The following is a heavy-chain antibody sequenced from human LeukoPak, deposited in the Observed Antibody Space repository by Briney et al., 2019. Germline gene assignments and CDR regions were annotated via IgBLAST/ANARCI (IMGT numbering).Heavy chain of an antibody. CDR3: ARRAYSGSYLSYFDY. Sequence: SETLSLTCTVSGGSISSSSYYWAWIRQPPGKGLEWIGSIYYSGSTYYNPSLRSRVTISVDTSKNQFSLKLSSVTAADTAVYYCARRAYSGSYLSYFDYWGQGTLVTVSS. J-gene: IGHJ4*02. CDR1: GGSISSSSYY. CDR2: IYYSGST. D-gene: IGHD1-26*01. V-gene: IGHV4-39*01.